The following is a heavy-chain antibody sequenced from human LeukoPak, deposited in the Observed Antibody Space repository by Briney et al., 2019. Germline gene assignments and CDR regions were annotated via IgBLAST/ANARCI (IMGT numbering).Heavy chain of an antibody. CDR3: ARGLFYYDSSGNKAFDI. Sequence: PGGSLRLSCAASGFTFSTSSMNWVRQAPGKGLEWISYIHYTSKDIYYADSVKGRFTSSRNNAENSLYLQMSSLSAEDTAVYYCARGLFYYDSSGNKAFDIWGQGKMVTVSS. J-gene: IGHJ3*02. CDR1: GFTFSTSS. CDR2: IHYTSKDI. V-gene: IGHV3-21*05. D-gene: IGHD3-22*01.